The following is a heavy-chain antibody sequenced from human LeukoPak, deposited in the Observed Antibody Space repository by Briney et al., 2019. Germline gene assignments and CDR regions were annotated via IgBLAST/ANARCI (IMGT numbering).Heavy chain of an antibody. D-gene: IGHD3-22*01. Sequence: GGSLRLSCAASGFTFSSYSMNWVRQAPGKGLEWVSSISSSSSYIYYADSVKGRFTISRDNAKNSLYLQMNSLRAEDTAVYYCARDEYYYDSSGYYVPLGAFDIWGQGTMVTASS. CDR3: ARDEYYYDSSGYYVPLGAFDI. CDR2: ISSSSSYI. CDR1: GFTFSSYS. J-gene: IGHJ3*02. V-gene: IGHV3-21*01.